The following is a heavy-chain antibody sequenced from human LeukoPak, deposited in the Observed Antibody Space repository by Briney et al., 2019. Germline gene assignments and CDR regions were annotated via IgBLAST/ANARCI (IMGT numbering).Heavy chain of an antibody. CDR3: ARDTYCGGDCYSS. CDR2: IYSGGST. V-gene: IGHV3-66*01. J-gene: IGHJ5*02. CDR1: GFTVSSNY. D-gene: IGHD2-21*02. Sequence: GGSLRLSCAASGFTVSSNYMGWVRQAPGKGLEWVSVIYSGGSTYYADSVKGGFTISRDNSKNTLYLQMNSLRAEDTAVYYCARDTYCGGDCYSSWGQGTLVTVSS.